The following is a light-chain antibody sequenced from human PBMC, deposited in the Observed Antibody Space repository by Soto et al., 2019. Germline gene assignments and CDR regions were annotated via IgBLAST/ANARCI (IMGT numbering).Light chain of an antibody. Sequence: DIVLTQSPGTLSLPPGERAILSCSASQSVSSSHLAWYQQKPGQAPRLLIYGASSRATGIPDRFSDSGSGTDFSLTISRLEPEDFAVYYCQHYGTSPPALTFGGGTKVEIK. CDR3: QHYGTSPPALT. CDR2: GAS. J-gene: IGKJ4*01. CDR1: QSVSSSH. V-gene: IGKV3-20*01.